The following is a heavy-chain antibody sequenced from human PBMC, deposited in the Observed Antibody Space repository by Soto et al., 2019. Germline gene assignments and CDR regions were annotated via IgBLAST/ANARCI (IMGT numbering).Heavy chain of an antibody. CDR3: ARDSAPVEMATISGLDY. CDR1: GFTFSSYA. Sequence: VGALRLSCAASGFTFSSYAMSWVRQAPGKGLEWVAVISYDGSNKYYADSVKGRFTISRDNSKNTLYLQMNSLRAEDTAVYYCARDSAPVEMATISGLDYWGQGTLVTVSS. CDR2: ISYDGSNK. J-gene: IGHJ4*02. D-gene: IGHD5-12*01. V-gene: IGHV3-30-3*01.